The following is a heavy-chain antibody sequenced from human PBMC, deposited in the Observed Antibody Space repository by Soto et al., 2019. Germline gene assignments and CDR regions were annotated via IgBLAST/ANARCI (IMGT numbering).Heavy chain of an antibody. D-gene: IGHD4-17*01. CDR1: GYTFSRYY. CDR2: INPGGVIT. V-gene: IGHV1-46*01. CDR3: TRDSYEDYYFDY. J-gene: IGHJ4*02. Sequence: QVQLVQSGAEVKKPGASVKVSCKASGYTFSRYYMHWLRQAPGQGPEWMGIINPGGVITTYAQKFQGRVTMTRDTSTSTVYMELSSLRSDDTAVYYCTRDSYEDYYFDYWGQGTLVTVSS.